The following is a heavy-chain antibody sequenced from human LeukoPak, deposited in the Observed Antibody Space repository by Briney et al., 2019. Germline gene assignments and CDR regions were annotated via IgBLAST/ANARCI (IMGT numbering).Heavy chain of an antibody. CDR1: GFTFSSYG. Sequence: GGSLRLSCAASGFTFSSYGMHWVRQAPGKGLEWVAVISYDGSNKYYADSVKGRFTISRDNSKNTLYLQMNSLRAEDTAVYYCATRGIQLWLGKDYWGQGTLVTVSS. D-gene: IGHD5-18*01. CDR2: ISYDGSNK. V-gene: IGHV3-30*03. CDR3: ATRGIQLWLGKDY. J-gene: IGHJ4*02.